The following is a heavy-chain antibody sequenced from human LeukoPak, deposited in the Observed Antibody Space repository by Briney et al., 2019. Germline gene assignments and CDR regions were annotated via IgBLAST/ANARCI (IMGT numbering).Heavy chain of an antibody. V-gene: IGHV3-48*03. Sequence: GGSLRLSCAASGFTFSNYEMNWVRQAPGKGLEWVPYISTSDSTIYYADSVKGRFTISRDNAKNSLYLQMNSLRAEDTAVYYCARGNSGWYLYYFDYWGQGTLVTVSS. CDR1: GFTFSNYE. CDR2: ISTSDSTI. CDR3: ARGNSGWYLYYFDY. J-gene: IGHJ4*02. D-gene: IGHD6-19*01.